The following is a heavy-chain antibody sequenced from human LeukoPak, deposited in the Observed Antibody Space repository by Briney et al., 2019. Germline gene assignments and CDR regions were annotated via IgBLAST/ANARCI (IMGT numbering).Heavy chain of an antibody. CDR1: GGSISSYY. V-gene: IGHV4-59*01. CDR3: ARRVVVVSAAMRNDAFDI. Sequence: SETLSLTCTVSGGSISSYYWNWIRQPPGKGLEWIGYIYSSGSAIYNPSLTSRVTISLDTSKNQFSLYLSSVTAADTAVYFCARRVVVVSAAMRNDAFDIWAQGTMVTVSS. CDR2: IYSSGSA. D-gene: IGHD2-2*01. J-gene: IGHJ3*02.